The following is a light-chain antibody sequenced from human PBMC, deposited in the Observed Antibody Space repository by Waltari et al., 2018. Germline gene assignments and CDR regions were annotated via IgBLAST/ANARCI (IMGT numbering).Light chain of an antibody. CDR1: QTVIANY. Sequence: EIVLTQSPGTLSLSRGERATLSCRASQTVIANYLAWFRQRPGQAPRLLVYDASRRATGIPDRFSGSGSGTDFTLTISRLEPEDFAVYYCQQYGKSPWTFGQGTKVEIK. J-gene: IGKJ1*01. CDR3: QQYGKSPWT. CDR2: DAS. V-gene: IGKV3-20*01.